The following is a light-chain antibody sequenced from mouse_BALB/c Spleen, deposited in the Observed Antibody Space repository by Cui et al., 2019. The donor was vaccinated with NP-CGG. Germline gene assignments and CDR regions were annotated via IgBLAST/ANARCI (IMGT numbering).Light chain of an antibody. CDR3: ALWYSNHWV. CDR1: TGAVTTSNY. J-gene: IGLJ1*01. V-gene: IGLV1*01. Sequence: QAVVTQESALPTSPGATVTLTCRSSTGAVTTSNYANWVQEKPDHLCNGLIGGTNNRAPGVPGRFSGSLIGDKAALTITGAQTEDEAIYFCALWYSNHWVFGGGTKLTVL. CDR2: GTN.